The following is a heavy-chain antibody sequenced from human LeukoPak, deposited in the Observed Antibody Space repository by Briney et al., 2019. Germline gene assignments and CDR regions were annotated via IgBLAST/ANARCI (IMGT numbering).Heavy chain of an antibody. Sequence: SETLSLTCSVSGGSIGSSSYYWGWIRQPPGKGLEWIGNIYYGGSTYYNPSLKSRVTISVDTSKNQFSLKLSSVTAADTAVYYCARASVGSSWRYNYFDPWGQGTLVTVSS. CDR2: IYYGGST. D-gene: IGHD6-13*01. CDR1: GGSIGSSSYY. CDR3: ARASVGSSWRYNYFDP. J-gene: IGHJ5*02. V-gene: IGHV4-39*01.